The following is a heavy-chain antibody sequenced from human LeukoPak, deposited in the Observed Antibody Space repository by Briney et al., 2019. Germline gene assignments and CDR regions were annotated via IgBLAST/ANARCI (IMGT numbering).Heavy chain of an antibody. D-gene: IGHD5-12*01. V-gene: IGHV3-21*01. Sequence: GGSLRLSCAASGFSFSSYTMNWVRQAPGKGLEWVSSIGSSGGCIYYADSVKGRFTISRDNAKNSLYLQMNSLRAEDTAVFYCARDGYSGYDYFPFDYWGQGTLVTVSS. CDR3: ARDGYSGYDYFPFDY. CDR1: GFSFSSYT. CDR2: IGSSGGCI. J-gene: IGHJ4*02.